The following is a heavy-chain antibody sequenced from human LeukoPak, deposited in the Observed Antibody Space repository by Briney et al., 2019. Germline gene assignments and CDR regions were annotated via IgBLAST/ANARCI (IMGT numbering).Heavy chain of an antibody. Sequence: GASLRLSCAASGFTFSNAWMSWVRQAPGNGLEWVGRIKSKTDGGTTDYAAPVKGRFTISRDDSKNTLYLQMNSLKTGDTAVYYCTAWYDYVWGSYPPNFDYWGQGTLVTVSS. CDR3: TAWYDYVWGSYPPNFDY. CDR1: GFTFSNAW. V-gene: IGHV3-15*01. CDR2: IKSKTDGGTT. J-gene: IGHJ4*02. D-gene: IGHD3-16*02.